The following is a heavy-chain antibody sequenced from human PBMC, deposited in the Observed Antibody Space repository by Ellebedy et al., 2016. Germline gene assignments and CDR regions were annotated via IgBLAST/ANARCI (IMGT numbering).Heavy chain of an antibody. V-gene: IGHV3-53*01. CDR3: ARGGRGSCSTTSCSDWFNP. D-gene: IGHD2-2*03. CDR2: IYSGGTT. CDR1: GFTVSNTY. J-gene: IGHJ5*02. Sequence: GESLKISXAASGFTVSNTYMNWVRQAPGKGLESVSIIYSGGTTFYADSVKGRFTISRDTSNNILYLQMNSLRVEDTAVYYCARGGRGSCSTTSCSDWFNPWGQGTLVTVSS.